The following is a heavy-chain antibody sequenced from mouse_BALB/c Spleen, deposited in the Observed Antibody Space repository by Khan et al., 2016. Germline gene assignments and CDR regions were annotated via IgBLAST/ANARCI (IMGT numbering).Heavy chain of an antibody. Sequence: EVQLQESGPGLVKPSQSLSLTCSVTGYSITSGYYWNWIRQFPGNKLEWMGYISYDGSNNYNPSLKNRLSITRDTSKNQFFLKLNSVTPEDTATYYCARKNYGSSWYFDVWGAGTTVTGSS. CDR1: GYSITSGYY. V-gene: IGHV3-6*02. CDR3: ARKNYGSSWYFDV. D-gene: IGHD1-1*01. J-gene: IGHJ1*01. CDR2: ISYDGSN.